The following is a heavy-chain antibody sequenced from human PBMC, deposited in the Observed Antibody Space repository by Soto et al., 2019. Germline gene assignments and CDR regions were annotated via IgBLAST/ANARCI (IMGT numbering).Heavy chain of an antibody. CDR1: GFTFSSYA. D-gene: IGHD3-10*01. V-gene: IGHV3-23*01. Sequence: GGSLRLSCAASGFTFSSYAMSWVRQAPGKGLEWVSAISGSGGSTYYADSVKGRFTISRDNCKNTLYLQMNSLRTEDTAVYYCAKSEDNYYGSGSYYKFDFWGQGTLVTVSS. CDR2: ISGSGGST. J-gene: IGHJ4*02. CDR3: AKSEDNYYGSGSYYKFDF.